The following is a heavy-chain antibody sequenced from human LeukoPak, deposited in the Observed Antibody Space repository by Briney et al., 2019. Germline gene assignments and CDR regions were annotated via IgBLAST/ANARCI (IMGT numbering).Heavy chain of an antibody. CDR3: ARGSYDFWSGYRPVYYFDY. J-gene: IGHJ4*02. Sequence: GGSLRLSCAASGFTFSSYAMSWVRQAPGKGLEWVSAISGSGGSTYYADSVKGRFTISRDNSKNSLYLQMNSLRAEDTAVYYCARGSYDFWSGYRPVYYFDYWGQGTLVTVSS. CDR2: ISGSGGST. V-gene: IGHV3-23*01. CDR1: GFTFSSYA. D-gene: IGHD3-3*01.